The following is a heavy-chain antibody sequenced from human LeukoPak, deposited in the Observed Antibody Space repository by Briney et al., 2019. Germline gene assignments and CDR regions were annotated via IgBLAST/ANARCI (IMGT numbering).Heavy chain of an antibody. D-gene: IGHD1-26*01. V-gene: IGHV3-7*01. CDR3: ARDKLVGPTTLDY. CDR2: INQDGSEQ. CDR1: GFAFSDFW. J-gene: IGHJ4*02. Sequence: GGSLRPSCAASGFAFSDFWMSWVRQAPGKGLEWVANINQDGSEQHYVESVKGRFTFSRDNAGRSLFLHMNSLRVEDTAVYYCARDKLVGPTTLDYWGQGALVTVSS.